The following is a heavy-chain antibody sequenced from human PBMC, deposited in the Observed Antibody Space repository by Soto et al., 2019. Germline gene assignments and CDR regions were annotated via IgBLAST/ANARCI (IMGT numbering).Heavy chain of an antibody. J-gene: IGHJ4*02. CDR2: IKEDGSEK. V-gene: IGHV3-7*03. CDR1: GFTFSTYW. CDR3: ARDLHGGGAFDF. D-gene: IGHD2-15*01. Sequence: GSLRLSCAASGFTFSTYWMSWVRQAPGKGLEWVANIKEDGSEKYYVDSVKGRFTISRDNGKNSLYLQMNSLRAEDTAVYFCARDLHGGGAFDFWGQGTQVTVSS.